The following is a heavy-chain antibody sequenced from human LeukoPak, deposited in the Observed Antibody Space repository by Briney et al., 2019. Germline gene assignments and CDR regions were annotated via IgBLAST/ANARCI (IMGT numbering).Heavy chain of an antibody. D-gene: IGHD4-23*01. J-gene: IGHJ4*02. V-gene: IGHV3-48*02. CDR2: ISSSSSTI. CDR3: LIGNYGGNSPFDY. CDR1: GFTFSSYS. Sequence: PGGSLRLSCAASGFTFSSYSMNWVRQAPGKGLEGVSYISSSSSTIYYADSVKGRFTISRDNAKNSLYLQKNSMRDEDTAVYYCLIGNYGGNSPFDYWGQGTLVTVSS.